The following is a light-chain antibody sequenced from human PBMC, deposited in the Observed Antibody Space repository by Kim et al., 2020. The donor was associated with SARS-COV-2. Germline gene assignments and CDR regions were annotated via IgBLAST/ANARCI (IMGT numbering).Light chain of an antibody. J-gene: IGKJ1*01. CDR3: QQYYSTWT. CDR2: AAS. Sequence: SASVWNRVTITCRGGQCISNSLAWYQQKPGKAPKLLLYAASILESGVPSRFSGSGSGTDYTLTISSLQPEDFATYYCQQYYSTWTFGQGTKVDIK. CDR1: QCISNS. V-gene: IGKV1-NL1*01.